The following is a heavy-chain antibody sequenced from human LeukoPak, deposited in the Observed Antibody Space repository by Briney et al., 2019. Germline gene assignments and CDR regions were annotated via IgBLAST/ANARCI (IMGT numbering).Heavy chain of an antibody. J-gene: IGHJ4*02. D-gene: IGHD3-10*01. CDR1: VGTFISYA. Sequence: GASVTVSCKSSVGTFISYAISWVRQAPGQGLEWMGRIIPILGIANYAQKFQGRVTITADKSTSTAYMELSSLRSEDTAVYYCARDLGYYGSGRSYYFDYWGQGTLVTVSS. CDR3: ARDLGYYGSGRSYYFDY. CDR2: IIPILGIA. V-gene: IGHV1-69*04.